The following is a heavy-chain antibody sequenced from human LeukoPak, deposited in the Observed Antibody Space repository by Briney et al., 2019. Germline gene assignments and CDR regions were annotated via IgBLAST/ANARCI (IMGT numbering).Heavy chain of an antibody. CDR3: ARADGDYGGNYGC. D-gene: IGHD4-23*01. CDR2: INTNSSGI. J-gene: IGHJ4*02. Sequence: GASVTVSFKASGSSFTGYYLHWMRQAPGRGDEWMGCINTNSSGINYEQKFQGRVTMTSDTDISTAYKELSRTRTDDTAVYYCARADGDYGGNYGCWGQGALVTVS. V-gene: IGHV1-2*02. CDR1: GSSFTGYY.